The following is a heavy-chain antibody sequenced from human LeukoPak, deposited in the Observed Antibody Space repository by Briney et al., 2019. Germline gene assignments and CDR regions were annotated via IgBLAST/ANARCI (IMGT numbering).Heavy chain of an antibody. Sequence: GGSLRLSCATSGFPFSDFSMTWVRQAPGKGLEWISTTNSGGTSTYYAESVKGRFTISRDNSKNALYLQMGSLRVEDTAIYYCAKQSYARSLGEGGPGTLVTVSS. D-gene: IGHD2-8*01. J-gene: IGHJ4*02. CDR1: GFPFSDFS. V-gene: IGHV3-23*01. CDR3: AKQSYARSLGE. CDR2: TNSGGTST.